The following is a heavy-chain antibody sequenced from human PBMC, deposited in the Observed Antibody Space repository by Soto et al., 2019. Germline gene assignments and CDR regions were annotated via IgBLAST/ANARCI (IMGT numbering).Heavy chain of an antibody. Sequence: EVQLVESGGGLVQPGGSLRLSCAASGFTFSSYSMNWLRQAPGKGLEWVSYISSSSSTIYYADSVKGRFTISRDNAKNSLYLQMNGLRAEDTAVYYCARVGSGWFGDYDYYMDVWGKGTTVTVSS. CDR3: ARVGSGWFGDYDYYMDV. CDR2: ISSSSSTI. D-gene: IGHD6-19*01. V-gene: IGHV3-48*01. CDR1: GFTFSSYS. J-gene: IGHJ6*03.